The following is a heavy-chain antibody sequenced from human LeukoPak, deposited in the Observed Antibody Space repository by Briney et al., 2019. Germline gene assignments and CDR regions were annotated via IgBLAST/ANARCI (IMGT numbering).Heavy chain of an antibody. CDR3: AKARFYDSSGYYSNWFDP. Sequence: PGGSLRLSCAASGFTFSDYYMSWIRQAPGKGLEWVSYISSSGSTIYYADSVKGRFTISRDNSKNTLYLQMNSLRAEDTAVYYCAKARFYDSSGYYSNWFDPWGQGTLVTVSS. CDR1: GFTFSDYY. V-gene: IGHV3-11*01. J-gene: IGHJ5*02. D-gene: IGHD3-22*01. CDR2: ISSSGSTI.